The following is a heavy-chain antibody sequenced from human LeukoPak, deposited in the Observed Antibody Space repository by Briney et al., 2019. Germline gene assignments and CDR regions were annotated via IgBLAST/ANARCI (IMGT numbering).Heavy chain of an antibody. Sequence: SETLSLTCTVSDGSISSYYWSWIRQPPGKGLEWIGYIYYSGSTNYNPSLKSRVTISVDTSKNQFSLKLSSVTAADTAVYYCARLYLSSSFDYWGQGTLVTVSS. V-gene: IGHV4-59*08. CDR1: DGSISSYY. J-gene: IGHJ4*02. CDR3: ARLYLSSSFDY. CDR2: IYYSGST. D-gene: IGHD6-13*01.